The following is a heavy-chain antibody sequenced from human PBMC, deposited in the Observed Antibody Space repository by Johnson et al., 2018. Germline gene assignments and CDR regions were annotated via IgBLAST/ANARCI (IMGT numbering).Heavy chain of an antibody. Sequence: VQLVQSGGGLVQXGGSLRLXCAASGFTVSSNYMSWVRQAPGKGLEWVSVIYSGGSTYYADSVKGRFTISRDNSKNTLYLQMNSLGAEDTAVYYCAKESYYGSGSRRAFDIWGQGTMVTVSS. V-gene: IGHV3-66*02. CDR2: IYSGGST. J-gene: IGHJ3*02. CDR3: AKESYYGSGSRRAFDI. CDR1: GFTVSSNY. D-gene: IGHD3-10*01.